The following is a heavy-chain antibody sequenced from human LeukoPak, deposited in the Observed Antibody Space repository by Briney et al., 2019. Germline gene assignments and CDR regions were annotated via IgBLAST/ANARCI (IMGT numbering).Heavy chain of an antibody. Sequence: SETLSLTCTVSGVSISSYYWNWIRQPPGKGLEWIGYIYYSGSTVYNPSLKSRVTISVDTSKNQFSLKLSSVTDADTAIYCCARDKVPGDYWGQGTLVTVSS. J-gene: IGHJ4*02. CDR1: GVSISSYY. CDR2: IYYSGST. CDR3: ARDKVPGDY. V-gene: IGHV4-59*01.